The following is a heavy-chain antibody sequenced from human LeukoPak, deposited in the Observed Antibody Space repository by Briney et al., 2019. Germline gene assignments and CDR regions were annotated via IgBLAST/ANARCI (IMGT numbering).Heavy chain of an antibody. D-gene: IGHD3-22*01. CDR3: AGPYDSSGYPDY. J-gene: IGHJ4*02. V-gene: IGHV3-21*01. CDR2: ISSSSSYI. Sequence: GGSLRLSCAASGFTFSSYSMNWARQAPGKGLEWVSSISSSSSYIYYADSVKGRFTISRDNAKNSLYLQMNSLRAEDTAVYYCAGPYDSSGYPDYWGQGTLVTVSS. CDR1: GFTFSSYS.